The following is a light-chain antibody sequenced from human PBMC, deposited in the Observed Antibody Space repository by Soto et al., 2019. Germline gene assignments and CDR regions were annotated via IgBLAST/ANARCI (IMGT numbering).Light chain of an antibody. CDR2: CAS. J-gene: IGKJ2*01. CDR1: QSVNSNY. Sequence: EIVLTQSPGTLSLSPGERATLSCSASQSVNSNYLAWYQQKPGQVPRPLIYCASIRAAGVPDRLSGSGSGTDFTLTISRLEPEDYAVYYCQQYCTSPHTFGRGTKLEIK. CDR3: QQYCTSPHT. V-gene: IGKV3-20*01.